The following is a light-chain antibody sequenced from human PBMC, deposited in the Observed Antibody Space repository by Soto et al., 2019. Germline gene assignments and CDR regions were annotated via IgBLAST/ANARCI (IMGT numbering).Light chain of an antibody. Sequence: IVLTRAPDTLSLSPGGRANLSCRASQSVSSYLAWYQQKPGQAPRLLIYDASNRATGIPARFSGSGSGTDFTLTISSLQPEDFAVYYCQQRSNWPPFGQGTRLEIK. CDR2: DAS. V-gene: IGKV3-11*01. J-gene: IGKJ5*01. CDR3: QQRSNWPP. CDR1: QSVSSY.